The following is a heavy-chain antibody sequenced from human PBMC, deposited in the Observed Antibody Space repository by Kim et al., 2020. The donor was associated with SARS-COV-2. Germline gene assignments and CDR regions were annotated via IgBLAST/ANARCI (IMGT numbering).Heavy chain of an antibody. CDR3: ARGRKDGYNTYYFDY. Sequence: DALKGRFTHSRDKSKNTLYLQMNRLRGEDTAVYYCARGRKDGYNTYYFDYWGQGTLVTVSS. V-gene: IGHV3-66*01. D-gene: IGHD5-12*01. J-gene: IGHJ4*02.